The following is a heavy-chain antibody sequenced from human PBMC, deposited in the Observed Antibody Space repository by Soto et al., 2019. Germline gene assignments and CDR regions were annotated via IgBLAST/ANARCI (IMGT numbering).Heavy chain of an antibody. V-gene: IGHV1-2*04. D-gene: IGHD3-3*01. CDR2: INPNSGGT. CDR1: GYTFTGYY. Sequence: ASVKVSCKASGYTFTGYYMHWVRQAPGQGLEWMGWINPNSGGTNYAQKFQGWVTMTRDTSISTAYMELSRLRSDDTAVYYCARAISDRGGYYTTDYYYYGMDVWGQGTTVTSP. CDR3: ARAISDRGGYYTTDYYYYGMDV. J-gene: IGHJ6*02.